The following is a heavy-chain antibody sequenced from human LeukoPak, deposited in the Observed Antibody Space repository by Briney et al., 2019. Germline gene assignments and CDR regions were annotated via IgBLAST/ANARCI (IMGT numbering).Heavy chain of an antibody. J-gene: IGHJ4*02. Sequence: GSLRLSCSASGFSFRSYAMHWVRQAPGKGLEWLAIISFDGSNKDFADSVKGRFTISRDNSKDTLYLQMDSLRPEDTAVYYCARGTGWYVDYWGQGTLVTVSS. CDR2: ISFDGSNK. D-gene: IGHD6-19*01. CDR3: ARGTGWYVDY. V-gene: IGHV3-30*04. CDR1: GFSFRSYA.